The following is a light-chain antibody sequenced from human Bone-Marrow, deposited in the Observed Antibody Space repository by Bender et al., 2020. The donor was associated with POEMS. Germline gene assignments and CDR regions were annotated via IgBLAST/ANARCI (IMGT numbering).Light chain of an antibody. J-gene: IGLJ3*02. Sequence: FELTQPPSVSVSPGQTATITCFGDSLTTQDAFWYQQKPGQAPVLIIYKDTERPSAIPERFSGSSSGTTVTLTISGVQAEDEADYYCQSADVSDAYLPWVFGGGTWLTVL. V-gene: IGLV3-25*03. CDR2: KDT. CDR1: SLTTQD. CDR3: QSADVSDAYLPWV.